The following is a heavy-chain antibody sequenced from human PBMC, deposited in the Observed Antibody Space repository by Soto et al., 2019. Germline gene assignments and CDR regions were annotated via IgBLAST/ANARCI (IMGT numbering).Heavy chain of an antibody. CDR2: ISANGGST. V-gene: IGHV3-23*01. CDR3: AKISFNSSGYYSHFDY. CDR1: GFTFGSYA. D-gene: IGHD3-22*01. Sequence: PGGSLRLSCAASGFTFGSYAMSWVHQAPGKGLEWVSSISANGGSTFYTDSVKGRFTISRDNSKNTLYVQMNSLRAEDTAVYYCAKISFNSSGYYSHFDYWGQGTLVTVSS. J-gene: IGHJ4*02.